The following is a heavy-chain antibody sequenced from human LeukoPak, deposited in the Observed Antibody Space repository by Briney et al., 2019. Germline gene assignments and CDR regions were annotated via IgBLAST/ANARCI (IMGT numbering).Heavy chain of an antibody. CDR2: IWSDASNQ. CDR1: GFTFGSYG. CDR3: ARDRASNSYFDY. J-gene: IGHJ4*02. V-gene: IGHV3-33*01. Sequence: GGSLRLSCAASGFTFGSYGMDWVRQAPGKGLEWVSVIWSDASNQNYADSVKGRFTISRDNSKNTLFLQMNSLTANDTAVYYCARDRASNSYFDYWGQGTLATVSS. D-gene: IGHD2-2*01.